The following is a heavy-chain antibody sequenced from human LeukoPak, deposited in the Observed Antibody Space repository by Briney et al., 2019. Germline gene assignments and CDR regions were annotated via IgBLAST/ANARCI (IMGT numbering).Heavy chain of an antibody. Sequence: SETLSLTCTVSGGSISNYYWSWIRQPPGKGLEWIGYLYYSGSTDYNPSLKRRVTISVDTSKNQFSLKLKSVTAADPAVYYCARSQYSASDYELWGQGTLVPVPS. CDR3: ARSQYSASDYEL. CDR1: GGSISNYY. J-gene: IGHJ4*02. CDR2: LYYSGST. D-gene: IGHD5-12*01. V-gene: IGHV4-59*01.